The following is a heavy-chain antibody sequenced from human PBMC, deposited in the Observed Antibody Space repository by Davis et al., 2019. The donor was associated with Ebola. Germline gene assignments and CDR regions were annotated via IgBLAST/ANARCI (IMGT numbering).Heavy chain of an antibody. D-gene: IGHD6-19*01. J-gene: IGHJ4*02. CDR1: GFTFSSYE. CDR2: ISSSGSTI. V-gene: IGHV3-48*03. CDR3: ARSVSGWYPLWFDY. Sequence: GESLKISCAASGFTFSSYEMNWVRQAPGKGLEWVSYISSSGSTIYYADSVKGRFTISRDNAKNSLYLQMNSLRAEDTAVYYCARSVSGWYPLWFDYWGQGTLVTVSS.